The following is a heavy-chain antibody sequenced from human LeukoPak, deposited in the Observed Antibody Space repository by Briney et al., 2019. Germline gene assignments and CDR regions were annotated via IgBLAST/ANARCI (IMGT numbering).Heavy chain of an antibody. Sequence: PSETLSLTCAVYGGSFSGYYWSWIRQPPGKGLEWIGEINHSGSTNYNPSLKSRVTLSVDTSKNQFSLKLSSVTAADTAVYYCARGYYDFWSGYFRERENWFDPWGQGTLVTVSS. CDR3: ARGYYDFWSGYFRERENWFDP. V-gene: IGHV4-34*01. D-gene: IGHD3-3*01. J-gene: IGHJ5*02. CDR1: GGSFSGYY. CDR2: INHSGST.